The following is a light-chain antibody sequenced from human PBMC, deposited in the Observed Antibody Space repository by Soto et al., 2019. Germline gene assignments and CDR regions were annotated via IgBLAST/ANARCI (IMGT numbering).Light chain of an antibody. CDR3: QHYYNYPLT. CDR2: DAS. V-gene: IGKV1-8*01. Sequence: AIRMTQSPSSFSASTGDNVTITCRASQGIGNSLAWYQQKPGKAPNLLIYDASTLQSGVPARFSGSGSGSDFTLTITSLQSEDFATYYCQHYYNYPLTFGGGTKVELK. CDR1: QGIGNS. J-gene: IGKJ4*02.